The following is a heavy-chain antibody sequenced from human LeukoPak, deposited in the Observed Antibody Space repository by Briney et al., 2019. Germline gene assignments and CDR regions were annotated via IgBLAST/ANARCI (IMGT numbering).Heavy chain of an antibody. CDR3: ARASSHAPFDY. J-gene: IGHJ4*02. V-gene: IGHV4-59*08. CDR2: IYYSGST. Sequence: PSETLSLTCTVSGGSISSYYWSWIRQPPGKGLEWIGYIYYSGSTYYNPSLKSRVTISVDTSKNQFSLKLNSVTAADTAVYYCARASSHAPFDYWGQGTLVTVSS. CDR1: GGSISSYY. D-gene: IGHD2-2*01.